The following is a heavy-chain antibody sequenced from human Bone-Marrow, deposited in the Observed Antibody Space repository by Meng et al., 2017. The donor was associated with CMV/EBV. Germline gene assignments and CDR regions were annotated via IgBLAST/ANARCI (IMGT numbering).Heavy chain of an antibody. D-gene: IGHD2-2*02. CDR2: IYYSGTT. Sequence: SETLSLTCTVSGGSISSSSYYWGWIRQPPGKGLEWIGSIYYSGTTYYRSSLKSRATISVDTSKNQFSLKLSSVTAADTAVYYCARLVVVPAAINYFDYWGQGTLVTVSS. V-gene: IGHV4-39*07. CDR1: GGSISSSSYY. CDR3: ARLVVVPAAINYFDY. J-gene: IGHJ4*02.